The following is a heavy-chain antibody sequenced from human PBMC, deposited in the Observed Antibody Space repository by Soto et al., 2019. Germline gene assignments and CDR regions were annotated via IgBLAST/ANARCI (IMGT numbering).Heavy chain of an antibody. Sequence: ASVKVSCKASGYTFFTYDISWVRQAPGQGLEWMGWISTYSGDTKYAQKFQGRVTMTTDTSTTTAYLELRSLRSDDTAVYYCARHHGPTTSENWFDPWGPGTMVTV. CDR3: ARHHGPTTSENWFDP. J-gene: IGHJ5*02. CDR1: GYTFFTYD. CDR2: ISTYSGDT. D-gene: IGHD1-1*01. V-gene: IGHV1-18*01.